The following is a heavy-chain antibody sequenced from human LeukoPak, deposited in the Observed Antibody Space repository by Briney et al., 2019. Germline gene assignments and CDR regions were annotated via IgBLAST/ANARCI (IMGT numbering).Heavy chain of an antibody. CDR2: SSSTI. D-gene: IGHD1-7*01. CDR3: ARANWNLIDY. Sequence: PGGSLRLSCAASGFTFSSYSMSSSSTIYYADSVKGRFTISRDNAKNSLYLQMNSLRAEDTAVYYCARANWNLIDYWGQGTLVTVSS. CDR1: GFTFSSYS. V-gene: IGHV3-48*01. J-gene: IGHJ4*02.